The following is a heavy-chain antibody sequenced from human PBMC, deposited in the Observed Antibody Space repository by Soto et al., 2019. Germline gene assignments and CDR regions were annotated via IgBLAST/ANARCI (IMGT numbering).Heavy chain of an antibody. CDR1: GFTFSSYG. CDR2: ISYDGSNK. J-gene: IGHJ4*02. V-gene: IGHV3-30*18. Sequence: QVQLVESGGGVVQPGRSLRLSCAASGFTFSSYGMHWVRQAPGKGLEWVAVISYDGSNKYYADSVKGRFTISRDNSKNXLXXQMNSLRAEDTAVYYCAKDPLSGIHYYDSSGYFDYWGQGTLVTVSS. D-gene: IGHD3-22*01. CDR3: AKDPLSGIHYYDSSGYFDY.